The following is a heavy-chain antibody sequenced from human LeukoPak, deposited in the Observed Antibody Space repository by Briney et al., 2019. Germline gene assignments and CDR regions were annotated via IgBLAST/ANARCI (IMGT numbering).Heavy chain of an antibody. J-gene: IGHJ4*02. Sequence: GESLKISCKGSGYSFTSYWIGWVRQMPGKGLEWMGIIYPGDSDTRYSPSFQGQVTISADKSISTAYLQWSSLKASDTAMYYCARSNKYYYDSSDHGYYFDYWGQGTLVTVSS. CDR2: IYPGDSDT. D-gene: IGHD3-22*01. CDR3: ARSNKYYYDSSDHGYYFDY. V-gene: IGHV5-51*01. CDR1: GYSFTSYW.